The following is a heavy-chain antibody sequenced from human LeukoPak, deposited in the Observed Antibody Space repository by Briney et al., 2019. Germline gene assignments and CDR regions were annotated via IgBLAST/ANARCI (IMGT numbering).Heavy chain of an antibody. J-gene: IGHJ4*02. V-gene: IGHV3-7*01. D-gene: IGHD3-3*01. CDR1: GFIFGGYW. CDR2: TNPDGPIK. Sequence: GGSLRLSCAASGFIFGGYWMSWVRQAPGRGLEWVANTNPDGPIKYYVDSVNGRFTISRDNAKNSLYLQMNSLRAEDTAVYYCVSGFLQWLYWGQGTLVTVSS. CDR3: VSGFLQWLY.